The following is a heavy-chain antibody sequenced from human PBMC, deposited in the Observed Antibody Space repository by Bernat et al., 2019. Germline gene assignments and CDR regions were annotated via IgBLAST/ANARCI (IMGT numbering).Heavy chain of an antibody. J-gene: IGHJ4*02. V-gene: IGHV3-74*01. CDR1: GFTFSNYW. D-gene: IGHD5-24*01. CDR3: AREGRDGYNSDC. CDR2: INSDGSTT. Sequence: EVQLVESGGGLVQPGGSLRLSCAASGFTFSNYWMHWVRQVPGKGLVWVSRINSDGSTTNYAGTVKGRFTISRDNAKNTLFMQMNSLRANDTAVYYCAREGRDGYNSDCWGQGTLVTVSS.